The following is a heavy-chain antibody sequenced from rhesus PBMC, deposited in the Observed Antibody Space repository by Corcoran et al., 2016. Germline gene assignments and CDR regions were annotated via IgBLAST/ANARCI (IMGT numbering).Heavy chain of an antibody. V-gene: IGHV3-118*01. CDR3: ARVLYSNYLY. D-gene: IGHD4-23*01. CDR2: IRSKANKYET. Sequence: EVQLVESGGGLVQPGGSLRLSCAASGFTFSNSAMHWVRQASGKGLEWVGRIRSKANKYETGYAASVKGRFTISRDDSKNTAYLQMNSLKTEDTAVYYCARVLYSNYLYWGQGVLVTVSS. CDR1: GFTFSNSA. J-gene: IGHJ4*01.